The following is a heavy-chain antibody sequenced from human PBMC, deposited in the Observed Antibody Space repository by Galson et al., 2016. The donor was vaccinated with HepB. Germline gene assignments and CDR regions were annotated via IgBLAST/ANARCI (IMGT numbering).Heavy chain of an antibody. D-gene: IGHD5-24*01. J-gene: IGHJ6*02. V-gene: IGHV6-1*01. CDR1: GDSVSSDRAT. Sequence: CAISGDSVSSDRATWSWIRQSPSRGLEWLGRTYYRSKWYTDYAVSVESRITINPDTSKNQFSLQLNSVTPEDTAVYYCARDRDGSSYYYGMDVWGQGTTVTVSS. CDR2: TYYRSKWYT. CDR3: ARDRDGSSYYYGMDV.